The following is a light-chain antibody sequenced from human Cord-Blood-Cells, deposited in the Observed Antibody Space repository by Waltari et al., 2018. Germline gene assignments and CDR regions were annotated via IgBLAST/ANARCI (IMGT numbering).Light chain of an antibody. CDR3: SSYTSSSTLV. V-gene: IGLV2-14*01. J-gene: IGLJ2*01. CDR1: SSDVGGYNN. CDR2: DVS. Sequence: QSALTQPASVSGSPGKSITISGTGTSSDVGGYNNFSWYKQHPGKAPKLMIYDVSNRPSWVSNRFSGSKSGNTASLTISGLQAEDEADYYCSSYTSSSTLVFGGGTKLTVL.